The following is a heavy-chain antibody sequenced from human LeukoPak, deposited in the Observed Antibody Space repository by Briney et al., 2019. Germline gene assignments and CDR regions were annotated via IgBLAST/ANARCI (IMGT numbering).Heavy chain of an antibody. CDR2: ISSSSSYI. J-gene: IGHJ3*02. Sequence: PGGSLRLSCAASGFTFSSYSMNWVRQAPGKWLEWVSSISSSSSYIYYADSVKGRFTISRDNAKNSLYLQMNSLRAEDTAVYYCARVGYYDSSGYFDAFDIWGQGTMVTVSS. V-gene: IGHV3-21*01. CDR1: GFTFSSYS. CDR3: ARVGYYDSSGYFDAFDI. D-gene: IGHD3-22*01.